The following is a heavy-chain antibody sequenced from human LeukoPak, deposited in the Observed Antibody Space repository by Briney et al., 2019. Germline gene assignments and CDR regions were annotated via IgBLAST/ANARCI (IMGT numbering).Heavy chain of an antibody. CDR3: AKQYGGYFEY. CDR2: MRFDGSIE. V-gene: IGHV3-30*02. J-gene: IGHJ4*02. CDR1: GFTFSSYE. D-gene: IGHD6-13*01. Sequence: PGGSLRLSCAASGFTFSSYEMNWVRQAPGKGPEWVAFMRFDGSIEHYADSVRGRFTISRDNSKNTLYLQMDSLRPEDTAVYYCAKQYGGYFEYWGQGTLVSVSS.